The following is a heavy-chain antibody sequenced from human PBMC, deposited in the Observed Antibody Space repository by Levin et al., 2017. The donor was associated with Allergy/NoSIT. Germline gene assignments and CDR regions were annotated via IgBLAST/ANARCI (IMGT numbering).Heavy chain of an antibody. CDR2: ISGSDNII. Sequence: GESLKISCSGSEFTFSSYEMNWVRQAPGKGLEWVSYISGSDNIIYYADAVKGRFTISRDNAKNSLYLQMNSLRAEDTAVYYCARGRGGNLLDYWGQGTLVTVSS. D-gene: IGHD4-23*01. J-gene: IGHJ4*02. CDR3: ARGRGGNLLDY. CDR1: EFTFSSYE. V-gene: IGHV3-48*03.